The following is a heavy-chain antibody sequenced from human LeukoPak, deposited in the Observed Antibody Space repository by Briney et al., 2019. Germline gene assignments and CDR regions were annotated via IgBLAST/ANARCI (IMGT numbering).Heavy chain of an antibody. J-gene: IGHJ4*02. CDR2: IQYDGSGQ. D-gene: IGHD6-19*01. V-gene: IGHV3-30*02. Sequence: GSLRLSCAASGFTFSNYGMHWVRQAPGKGLEWVAFIQYDGSGQYYADSVKGRFTFSRDNFKHTLYLQMNSLRPEDTAVYYCAKGSGWYLDYWGQGTLVTVSS. CDR1: GFTFSNYG. CDR3: AKGSGWYLDY.